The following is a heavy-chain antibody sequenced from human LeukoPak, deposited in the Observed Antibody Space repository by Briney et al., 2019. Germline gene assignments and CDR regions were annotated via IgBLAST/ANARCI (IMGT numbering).Heavy chain of an antibody. V-gene: IGHV3-30*04. CDR3: ARPFPSVSGWLFDY. D-gene: IGHD6-19*01. J-gene: IGHJ4*02. CDR1: GFTFSSYA. Sequence: GGSLRLSCAASGFTFSSYAMHWVRQAPGKGLEWVAVISYDGSNKYYADSVKGRFTISRDNSKNTLYLQMNSLRAGDTAVYYCARPFPSVSGWLFDYWGQGTLVTVSS. CDR2: ISYDGSNK.